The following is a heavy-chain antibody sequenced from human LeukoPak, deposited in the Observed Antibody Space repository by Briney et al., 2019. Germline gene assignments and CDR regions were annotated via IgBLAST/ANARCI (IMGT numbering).Heavy chain of an antibody. Sequence: TGGSLRLSCAASGFTFSSNWMTWVRQPPGKGLEWVANIKQDGSEQYYVDSVKGRFTISRDNAKNSLFLQMSSLRAEDTAVYYCARSGCSGGSCYDYWGQGTLVTVSS. V-gene: IGHV3-7*01. J-gene: IGHJ4*02. CDR1: GFTFSSNW. D-gene: IGHD2-15*01. CDR3: ARSGCSGGSCYDY. CDR2: IKQDGSEQ.